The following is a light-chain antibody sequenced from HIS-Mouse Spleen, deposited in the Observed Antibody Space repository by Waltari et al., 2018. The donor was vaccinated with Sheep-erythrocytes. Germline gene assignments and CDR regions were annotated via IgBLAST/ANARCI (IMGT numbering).Light chain of an antibody. CDR2: DDS. Sequence: SYVLTQPPSVSVAPGQTARITCGGNNIGRKSVHWYQQKPGQAPVLVVYDDSDRPSGIPGRVSGSNSGNTATLTISRVEAGDEADYYCQVWDSSSDPVVFGGGTKLTVL. CDR1: NIGRKS. V-gene: IGLV3-21*02. J-gene: IGLJ2*01. CDR3: QVWDSSSDPVV.